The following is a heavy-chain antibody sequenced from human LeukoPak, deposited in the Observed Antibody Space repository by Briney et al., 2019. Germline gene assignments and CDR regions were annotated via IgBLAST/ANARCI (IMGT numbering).Heavy chain of an antibody. CDR3: ARGAMIVVGYNWFDP. CDR2: INHSGST. D-gene: IGHD3-22*01. CDR1: GGSSSGYY. Sequence: SETLSLTCAVYGGSSSGYYWSWIRQPPGKGLEWIGEINHSGSTNYNPSLKSRVTISVDTSKNQFSLKLSSVTAADTAVYYCARGAMIVVGYNWFDPWGQGTLVTVSS. V-gene: IGHV4-34*01. J-gene: IGHJ5*02.